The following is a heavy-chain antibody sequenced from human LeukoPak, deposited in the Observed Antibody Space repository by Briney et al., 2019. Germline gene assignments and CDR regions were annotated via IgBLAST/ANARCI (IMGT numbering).Heavy chain of an antibody. CDR3: TTDLSHYYDSSGYYCFDY. Sequence: GGSLRLSCTASGFTFSSYAMSWVRQAPGKGLEWVGRIKSKTDGGTTDYAAPVKGRFTISRDDSKNTLYLPMNSLKTEDTAVYYCTTDLSHYYDSSGYYCFDYWGQGTLVTVSS. J-gene: IGHJ4*02. CDR1: GFTFSSYA. CDR2: IKSKTDGGTT. V-gene: IGHV3-15*01. D-gene: IGHD3-22*01.